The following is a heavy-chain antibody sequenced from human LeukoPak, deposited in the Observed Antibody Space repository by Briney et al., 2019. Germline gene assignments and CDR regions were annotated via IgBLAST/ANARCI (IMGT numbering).Heavy chain of an antibody. CDR3: AKDSIVNYCMDV. CDR2: ISWDGGST. Sequence: GGSLRLSCAASGFTFDDYAMHWVRQAPGKGLEWVSLISWDGGSTYYADSVKGRFTISRDNSKNSLYLQMNSLRAEDTALYYCAKDSIVNYCMDVWGQGTTVTVSS. CDR1: GFTFDDYA. V-gene: IGHV3-43D*03. D-gene: IGHD1-26*01. J-gene: IGHJ6*02.